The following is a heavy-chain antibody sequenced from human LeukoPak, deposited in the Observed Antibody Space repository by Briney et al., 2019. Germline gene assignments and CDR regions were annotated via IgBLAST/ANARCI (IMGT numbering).Heavy chain of an antibody. D-gene: IGHD3-3*01. CDR1: GGSTSSSSYY. Sequence: PSETLSLTCTVSGGSTSSSSYYWGWIRQPPGKGLERIGYIYYSGSTYYNPSLKSRVTISVDTSRNQFSLKLSSVTAADTAVYYCARWYYDFWSGYSRVDYWGQGTLVTVSS. CDR3: ARWYYDFWSGYSRVDY. CDR2: IYYSGST. J-gene: IGHJ4*02. V-gene: IGHV4-30-4*08.